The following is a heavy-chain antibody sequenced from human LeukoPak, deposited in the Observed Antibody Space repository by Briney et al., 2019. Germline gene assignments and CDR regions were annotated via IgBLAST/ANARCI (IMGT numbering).Heavy chain of an antibody. J-gene: IGHJ4*02. CDR1: GFTFGSYA. CDR3: ARDQVPMWLGHYFDY. CDR2: ISGSGGST. V-gene: IGHV3-23*01. Sequence: AGGSLRLSCTASGFTFGSYAMSWVRQAPGKGLEWVSAISGSGGSTYYADSVKGRFTISRDNSKNTLYLQMNSLRPEDTAVYYCARDQVPMWLGHYFDYWGQGTLVTVSS. D-gene: IGHD2-21*01.